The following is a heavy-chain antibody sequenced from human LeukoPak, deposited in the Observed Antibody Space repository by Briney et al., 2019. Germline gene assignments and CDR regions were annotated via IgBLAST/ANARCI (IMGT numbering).Heavy chain of an antibody. D-gene: IGHD1-26*01. V-gene: IGHV1-18*01. Sequence: ASVKVSCKASGYTFTSYGISWVRQAPGQGLEWMGWISAYNGNTNYAQKLQGRVTMTTDISTSTAYMELRSLRSDDTAVYYCARRYSGSYGLGFDYWGQGTLVTVSS. J-gene: IGHJ4*02. CDR2: ISAYNGNT. CDR1: GYTFTSYG. CDR3: ARRYSGSYGLGFDY.